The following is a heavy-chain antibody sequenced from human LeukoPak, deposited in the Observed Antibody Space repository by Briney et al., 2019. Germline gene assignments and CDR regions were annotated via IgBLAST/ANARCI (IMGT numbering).Heavy chain of an antibody. CDR2: IRSKAYGGTT. D-gene: IGHD3-22*01. CDR1: GFIFGDYA. Sequence: GGSLRLFCTASGFIFGDYAMSWVRQAPGKGLEWVGFIRSKAYGGTTEYAASVKGRFTISRDDSKSIAYLQMNSLKTEDTAVYYCTRDWYYYHSSDYYLLFDYWGQGTQVTVSS. V-gene: IGHV3-49*04. CDR3: TRDWYYYHSSDYYLLFDY. J-gene: IGHJ4*02.